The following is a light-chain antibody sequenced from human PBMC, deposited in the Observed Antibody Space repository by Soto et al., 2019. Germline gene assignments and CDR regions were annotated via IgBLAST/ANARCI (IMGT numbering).Light chain of an antibody. CDR3: QQYGSALMWK. CDR1: QTIRSSF. V-gene: IGKV3-20*01. CDR2: GAY. Sequence: VLNLQPCTLCCAAPDRPNRSFRVIQTIRSSFLAWYQQIPGQSPRLLIYGAYSRASGIQDRFSGSGSGTDFTLTISRLQPEDFAIYYCQQYGSALMWKFGQGTKVDFK. J-gene: IGKJ1*01.